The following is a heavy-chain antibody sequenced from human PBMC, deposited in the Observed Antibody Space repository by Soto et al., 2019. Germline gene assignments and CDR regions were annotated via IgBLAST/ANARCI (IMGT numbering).Heavy chain of an antibody. CDR1: GFTVSSNY. CDR2: IYSGGST. CDR3: ARAGAGYYYKLYYGMDV. Sequence: GGSLRLSCAASGFTVSSNYMSWVRQAPGKGLEWVSVIYSGGSTYYADSVKGRFTISRDNSKNTLYLQMNSLRAEDTAVYYCARAGAGYYYKLYYGMDVWGQGTTVTVSS. V-gene: IGHV3-53*01. J-gene: IGHJ6*02. D-gene: IGHD3-22*01.